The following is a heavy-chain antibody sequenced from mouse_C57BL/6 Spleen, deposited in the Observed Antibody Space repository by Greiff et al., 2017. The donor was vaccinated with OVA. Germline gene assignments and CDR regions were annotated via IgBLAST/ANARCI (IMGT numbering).Heavy chain of an antibody. V-gene: IGHV1-76*01. D-gene: IGHD3-2*02. CDR3: ARERGSGYFYFDY. CDR2: IYPGSGNT. CDR1: GYTFTDYY. J-gene: IGHJ2*01. Sequence: VQLQQSGAELVRPGASVKLSCKASGYTFTDYYINWVKQRPGQGLEWIARIYPGSGNTYYTEKFTGKATLTAEKSSSTAYMQLSSLTSADSAVYFGARERGSGYFYFDYWGQGTTLTVSS.